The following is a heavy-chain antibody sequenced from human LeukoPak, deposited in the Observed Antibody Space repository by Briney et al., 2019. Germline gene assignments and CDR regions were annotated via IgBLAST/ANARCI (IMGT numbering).Heavy chain of an antibody. V-gene: IGHV4-61*02. Sequence: PSETLSLTCTVSGGSISSGSYYWSWIRQPAGKGLEWIGRIYTSGSTNYNPSLKSRVTISVGTSKNQFSLKLSSVTAADTAVYYCAGYDYVWGSYRRDYWGQGTLVTVSS. D-gene: IGHD3-16*02. CDR3: AGYDYVWGSYRRDY. J-gene: IGHJ4*02. CDR2: IYTSGST. CDR1: GGSISSGSYY.